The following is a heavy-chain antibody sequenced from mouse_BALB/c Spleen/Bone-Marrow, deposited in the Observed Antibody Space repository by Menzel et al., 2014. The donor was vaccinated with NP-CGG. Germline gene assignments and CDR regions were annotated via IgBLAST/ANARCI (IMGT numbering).Heavy chain of an antibody. CDR3: ARSFTTVVATPFDY. D-gene: IGHD1-1*01. CDR2: IWGDGST. Sequence: QVQLKESGPGLVAPSQSLSITCTVSGFSLTGYGVNWVRQPPGKGLEWLGMIWGDGSTDYNSVLKSRLNISKDNSKSQVSLKMNSLQTDDTARYYCARSFTTVVATPFDYWGQGTTLTVSS. V-gene: IGHV2-6-7*01. J-gene: IGHJ2*01. CDR1: GFSLTGYG.